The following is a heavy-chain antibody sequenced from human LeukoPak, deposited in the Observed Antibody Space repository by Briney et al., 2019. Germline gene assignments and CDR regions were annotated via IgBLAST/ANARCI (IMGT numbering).Heavy chain of an antibody. Sequence: SETLSLTCTVSGGSISSYYWSWVRQPPGKGLEWIGYIYYGVSTNYNPSLKSRVTISLDTSKKQISLKVRSVTAADTAIYYCARLLADNWFDPWGQGTLVTVSS. CDR1: GGSISSYY. J-gene: IGHJ5*02. V-gene: IGHV4-59*08. CDR2: IYYGVST. CDR3: ARLLADNWFDP. D-gene: IGHD6-13*01.